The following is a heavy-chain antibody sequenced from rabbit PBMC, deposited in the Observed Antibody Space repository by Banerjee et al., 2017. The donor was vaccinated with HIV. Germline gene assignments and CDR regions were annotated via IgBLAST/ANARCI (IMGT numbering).Heavy chain of an antibody. CDR1: GFDFSSYYY. CDR2: IGTASSST. D-gene: IGHD6-1*01. J-gene: IGHJ4*01. V-gene: IGHV1S45*01. CDR3: ARGDGGYPYGNL. Sequence: QEQLEESGGDLVKPGASLTLTCKASGFDFSSYYYMCWVRQAPGKGLEWIGCIGTASSSTYYASWAKGRFTISKTSSTTVTLQMTSLTAADTATYFCARGDGGYPYGNLWGPGTLVTVS.